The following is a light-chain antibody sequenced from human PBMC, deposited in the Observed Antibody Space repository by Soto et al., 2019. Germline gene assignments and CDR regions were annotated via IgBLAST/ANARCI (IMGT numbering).Light chain of an antibody. CDR2: EVT. CDR3: TSYAGSNIPVL. Sequence: QSVLTQPPSASGSPGQSVTISCTGTSSDVGGYNSVSWYQQHPGKAPKLMIYEVTNRPSGVPDRFSGSKSGNTASLTVSGLQGEDEADYYCTSYAGSNIPVLFGGGTKVTVL. J-gene: IGLJ2*01. V-gene: IGLV2-8*01. CDR1: SSDVGGYNS.